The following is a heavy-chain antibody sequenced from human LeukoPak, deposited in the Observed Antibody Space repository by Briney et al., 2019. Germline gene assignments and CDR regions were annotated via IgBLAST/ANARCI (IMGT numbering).Heavy chain of an antibody. CDR3: AKDKYYYDSSGTVDY. V-gene: IGHV3-23*01. Sequence: GGSLRLSCAASGFTFSSYAMNWVRQAPGKGLEWVSAISGSGGSTYYADSVKGRFTISRDNSKNTLYLQMNSLRAEDTAVYYCAKDKYYYDSSGTVDYWGQGTLVTVSS. D-gene: IGHD3-22*01. CDR1: GFTFSSYA. J-gene: IGHJ4*02. CDR2: ISGSGGST.